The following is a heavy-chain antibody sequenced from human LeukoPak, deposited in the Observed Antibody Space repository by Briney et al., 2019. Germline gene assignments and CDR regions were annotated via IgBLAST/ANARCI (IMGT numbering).Heavy chain of an antibody. V-gene: IGHV4-59*05. J-gene: IGHJ5*02. CDR3: ARHTRWFDP. CDR1: GGSISSYY. Sequence: SETLSLTCTVSGGSISSYYWSWIRQPPGKGLEWIGSIYYSGSTYYNPSLKSRVTISVDTSKNQFSLKLSSVTAADTAVYYCARHTRWFDPWGQGTLVTVSS. CDR2: IYYSGST.